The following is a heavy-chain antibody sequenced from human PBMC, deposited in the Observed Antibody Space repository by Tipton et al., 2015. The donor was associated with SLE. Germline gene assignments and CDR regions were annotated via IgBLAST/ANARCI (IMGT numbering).Heavy chain of an antibody. CDR3: ASLGGGMRYYDSSGYFDY. CDR1: GYYFPNYG. J-gene: IGHJ4*02. V-gene: IGHV1-18*01. CDR2: ISAYNGKT. Sequence: QSGAEVKKPGASVKVSCKASGYYFPNYGIGWVRQAPGQGLEWMGWISAYNGKTNYAEKFQGRASMSTDTSTSTAYMEVRSLRYDDTAVYYCASLGGGMRYYDSSGYFDYWGQGTLVTVSS. D-gene: IGHD3-22*01.